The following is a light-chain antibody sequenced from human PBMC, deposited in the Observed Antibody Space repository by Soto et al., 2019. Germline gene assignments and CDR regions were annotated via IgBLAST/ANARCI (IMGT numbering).Light chain of an antibody. V-gene: IGLV2-8*01. CDR1: SSDVGGYNY. J-gene: IGLJ1*01. Sequence: QPALTQPPSASGSPGQSVAISRTGTSSDVGGYNYVSWYQQHPGKAPKLMIYEVNKRPSGVPDRFSGSKSGNTASLTVSGLQAEDEADYYCSSYAGSSNVFGTGT. CDR2: EVN. CDR3: SSYAGSSNV.